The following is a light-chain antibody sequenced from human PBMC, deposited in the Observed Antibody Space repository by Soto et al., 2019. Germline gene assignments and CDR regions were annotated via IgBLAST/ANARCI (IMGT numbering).Light chain of an antibody. J-gene: IGLJ2*01. V-gene: IGLV1-47*02. Sequence: QSVLTQPPSASGTPGQRVTISCSGSTSNIGSNYVYWYQHLPGTAPKLLIYTDNQRPSGVPDRFSGSKSGNTASLTISGLQAEDEADYYCSSYTSSSTPVVFGGGTQLTVL. CDR2: TDN. CDR1: TSNIGSNY. CDR3: SSYTSSSTPVV.